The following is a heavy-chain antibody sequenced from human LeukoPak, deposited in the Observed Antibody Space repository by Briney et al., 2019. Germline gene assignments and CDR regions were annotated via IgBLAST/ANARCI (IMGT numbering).Heavy chain of an antibody. CDR3: ARNGYSSGYLVDY. V-gene: IGHV4-39*01. Sequence: KTSETLSLTCTVSGDSINSSISYWGWIRQPPGKGLESIGSIYYSGSTYYNPSLMSRVTMSVDTSKNQFSLKLSSVTAADTAVYYCARNGYSSGYLVDYWGQGTLVTVSS. D-gene: IGHD3-22*01. J-gene: IGHJ4*02. CDR1: GDSINSSISY. CDR2: IYYSGST.